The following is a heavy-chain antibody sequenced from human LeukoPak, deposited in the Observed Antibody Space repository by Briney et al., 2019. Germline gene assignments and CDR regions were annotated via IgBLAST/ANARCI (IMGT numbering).Heavy chain of an antibody. CDR1: GFTVSSNY. CDR2: IYYSGST. V-gene: IGHV4-30-4*08. Sequence: LRLSCAASGFTVSSNYMSWVRQPPGKGLEWIGYIYYSGSTYYNPSLKSRVTISVDTSKNQFSLKLSSVTAADTAVYYCARDRDVWGQGTTVTVSS. J-gene: IGHJ6*02. CDR3: ARDRDV.